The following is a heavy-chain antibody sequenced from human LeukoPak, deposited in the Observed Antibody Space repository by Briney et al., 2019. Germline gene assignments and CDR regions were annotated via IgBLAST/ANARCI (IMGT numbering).Heavy chain of an antibody. D-gene: IGHD6-13*01. CDR3: ASSSSWYATSFWYYYGMDV. J-gene: IGHJ6*02. CDR1: GYSFSTYW. Sequence: GESLQISCKDSGYSFSTYWIAWVRQMPGQGLEWLGIIYPADSDTRYSPSFQGQVTISADKSISTAYLQWSSLKASDTAMYYCASSSSWYATSFWYYYGMDVWGQGTTVTVSS. CDR2: IYPADSDT. V-gene: IGHV5-51*01.